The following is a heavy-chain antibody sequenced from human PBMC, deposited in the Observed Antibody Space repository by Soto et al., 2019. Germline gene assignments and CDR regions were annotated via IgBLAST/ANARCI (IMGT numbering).Heavy chain of an antibody. CDR1: GFTFSSYG. J-gene: IGHJ1*01. V-gene: IGHV3-33*01. CDR3: ARDSGSYYVVEYFQH. CDR2: IWYDGSNK. Sequence: QVQLVESGGGMVQPGRSLRLSCAASGFTFSSYGMHWVRQAPGKGLEWVAVIWYDGSNKYYADSVKGRFTISRDNSKNTLYLQMNSLRAEDTAVYYCARDSGSYYVVEYFQHWGQGTLVTVSS. D-gene: IGHD1-26*01.